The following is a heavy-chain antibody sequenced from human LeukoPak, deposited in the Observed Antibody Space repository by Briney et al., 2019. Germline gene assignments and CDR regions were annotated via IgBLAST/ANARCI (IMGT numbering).Heavy chain of an antibody. CDR2: IYYSGST. CDR3: ASEGYYDSSGYNGAFDI. V-gene: IGHV4-30-4*08. D-gene: IGHD3-22*01. Sequence: SETLSLTCAVSGYYISSGYYWGWIRQPPGKGLEWIGYIYYSGSTYYNPSLKSRVTISVDTSKNQFSLKLSSVTAADTAVYYCASEGYYDSSGYNGAFDIWGQGTMVTVSS. CDR1: GYYISSGYY. J-gene: IGHJ3*02.